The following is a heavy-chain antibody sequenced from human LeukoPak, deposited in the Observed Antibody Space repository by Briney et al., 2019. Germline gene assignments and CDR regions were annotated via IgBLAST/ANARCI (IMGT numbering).Heavy chain of an antibody. CDR2: IIPIFGTA. CDR3: ARAGGADILTGYYRGPFDY. CDR1: GGTFSSYA. Sequence: GASVKVSCKASGGTFSSYAISWVRQAPGQGLEWMGGIIPIFGTANYAQKFQGRVTITADESTSTAYMELSSLRSEDTAVCYCARAGGADILTGYYRGPFDYWGQGTLVTVSS. J-gene: IGHJ4*02. D-gene: IGHD3-9*01. V-gene: IGHV1-69*13.